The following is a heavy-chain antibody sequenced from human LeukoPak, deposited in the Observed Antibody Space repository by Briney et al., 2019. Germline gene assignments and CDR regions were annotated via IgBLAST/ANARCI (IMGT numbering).Heavy chain of an antibody. CDR2: IYSGGTT. CDR3: ASGPKRITPFDY. V-gene: IGHV3-66*01. Sequence: GGSLRLSCAASGFTFSSYAMSWVRQAPGKGLEWVSVIYSGGTTYYAESVKDRFTISRDNSKNTLYLQMNSLRAEDTAVYYCASGPKRITPFDYWGQGTLVTVPS. D-gene: IGHD2-15*01. J-gene: IGHJ4*02. CDR1: GFTFSSYA.